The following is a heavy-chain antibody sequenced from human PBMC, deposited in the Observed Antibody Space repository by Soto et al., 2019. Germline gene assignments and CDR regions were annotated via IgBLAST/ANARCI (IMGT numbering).Heavy chain of an antibody. D-gene: IGHD4-4*01. CDR2: ISWNGAFT. Sequence: GGSLRLSCVGSGFDFDDHAMSWVRQAPGKGLEWVSGISWNGAFTGYANSVRGRFTISRDDAKNSLFLQMNSLRPEDTAFYYCTRDIFRTITTVDFWGQGTLVTVSS. CDR3: TRDIFRTITTVDF. V-gene: IGHV3-9*01. J-gene: IGHJ4*02. CDR1: GFDFDDHA.